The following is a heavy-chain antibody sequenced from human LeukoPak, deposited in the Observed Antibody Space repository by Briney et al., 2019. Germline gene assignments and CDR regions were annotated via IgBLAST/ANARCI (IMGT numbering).Heavy chain of an antibody. V-gene: IGHV4-31*01. J-gene: IGHJ5*02. CDR1: GGSMSSSAVY. CDR3: AKGGYGSEPGAS. CDR2: VYNSGST. D-gene: IGHD3-10*01. Sequence: SQTLSLTCTVSGGSMSSSAVYWSWLRQHPVKVLDWIGYVYNSGSTYYNPSLKSQVTISIDTSKNQFSLNLSSVTAADTAVYYCAKGGYGSEPGASWGQGTLVTVSS.